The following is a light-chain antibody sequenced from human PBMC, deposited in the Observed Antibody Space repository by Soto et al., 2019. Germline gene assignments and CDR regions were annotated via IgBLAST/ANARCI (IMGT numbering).Light chain of an antibody. Sequence: EIVLTQSPATLSLSPGERATLSCRASQSVSSYLAWYQQKPGQAPRLLIYDAPNRATGIPARFSGSGSGTDFTLPISRLEPEDFAVYYCQQRSNWPPYTFGQGTKLEIK. V-gene: IGKV3-11*01. J-gene: IGKJ2*01. CDR2: DAP. CDR3: QQRSNWPPYT. CDR1: QSVSSY.